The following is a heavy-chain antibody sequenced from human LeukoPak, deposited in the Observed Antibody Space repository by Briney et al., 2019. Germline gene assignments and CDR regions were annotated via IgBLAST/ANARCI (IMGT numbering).Heavy chain of an antibody. Sequence: GSLRLSCAASGFTFSSYDMHWVRQATGKGLEWVSGIGSAGDTYNLGSVKGRFTISRDNSKNTLYVQMNSLRVEDTAVYYCAKDFPLLEFCSSTNCPTFDYWGQGTLVTVSS. D-gene: IGHD2-2*01. J-gene: IGHJ4*02. CDR1: GFTFSSYD. V-gene: IGHV3-13*01. CDR3: AKDFPLLEFCSSTNCPTFDY. CDR2: IGSAGDT.